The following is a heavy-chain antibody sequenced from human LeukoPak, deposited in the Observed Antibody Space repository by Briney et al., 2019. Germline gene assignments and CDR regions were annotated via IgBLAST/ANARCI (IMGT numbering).Heavy chain of an antibody. D-gene: IGHD2-2*01. CDR2: IYYSGST. J-gene: IGHJ4*02. Sequence: SETLSLTCTVSGGSISSSSYYWGWIRQPPGKGLVWIGSIYYSGSTYYNPSLKSRVTISVDTSKNQFSLKLSSVTAADTAVYYCARGFCSSTSCYEDYWGQGTLVTVSS. V-gene: IGHV4-39*07. CDR1: GGSISSSSYY. CDR3: ARGFCSSTSCYEDY.